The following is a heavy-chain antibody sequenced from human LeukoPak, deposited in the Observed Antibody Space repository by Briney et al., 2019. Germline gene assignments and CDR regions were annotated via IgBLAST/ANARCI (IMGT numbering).Heavy chain of an antibody. V-gene: IGHV3-23*01. J-gene: IGHJ4*02. Sequence: GGSLRLSCAASGFTFSSYAMSWVRQAPGKGLEWVSAIGGSGGNTYCADSVKGRFTISRDNSKNTLSLQMNSLRAEDTAVYYCAKDGVYGSGSSYYFDYWGQGTLVTVSS. CDR2: IGGSGGNT. CDR3: AKDGVYGSGSSYYFDY. CDR1: GFTFSSYA. D-gene: IGHD3-10*01.